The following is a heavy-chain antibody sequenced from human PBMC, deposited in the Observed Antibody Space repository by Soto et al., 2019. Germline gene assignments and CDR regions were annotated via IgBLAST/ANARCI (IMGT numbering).Heavy chain of an antibody. V-gene: IGHV3-33*01. CDR1: GFTFSSYG. CDR3: ARRYWGSGAFDI. CDR2: IWYDGSNK. D-gene: IGHD7-27*01. Sequence: QVQLVESGGGVVQPGRSLRLSCAASGFTFSSYGMHWVRQAPGKGLEWVAVIWYDGSNKYYADSVKGRFTISRDNSKNTLYLQMNSLRAEDTAVYYCARRYWGSGAFDIWGQGTMVTFSS. J-gene: IGHJ3*02.